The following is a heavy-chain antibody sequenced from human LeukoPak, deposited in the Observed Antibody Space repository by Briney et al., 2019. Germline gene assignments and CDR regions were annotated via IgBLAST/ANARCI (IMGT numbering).Heavy chain of an antibody. CDR3: ARDARFGVNYYYFYMDV. J-gene: IGHJ6*03. Sequence: SETLSLTCTVSGGSISSYYWSWIRQPPGKGLEWIGYIYYSGSTNYNPSLKSRVTISVDTSKNQFSLKLTSVTAADTAVYYCARDARFGVNYYYFYMDVWGKGTTVTVSS. V-gene: IGHV4-59*12. D-gene: IGHD3-10*01. CDR1: GGSISSYY. CDR2: IYYSGST.